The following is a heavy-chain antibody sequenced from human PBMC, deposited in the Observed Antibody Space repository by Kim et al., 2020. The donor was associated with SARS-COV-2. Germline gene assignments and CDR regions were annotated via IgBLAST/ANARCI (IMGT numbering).Heavy chain of an antibody. D-gene: IGHD6-6*01. CDR3: ARGMYYEYSSSSIGNWFDP. CDR1: GGSFSGYY. CDR2: INHSGST. Sequence: SETLSLTCAVYGGSFSGYYWSWIRQPPGKGLEWIGEINHSGSTNYNPSLKSRVTISVDTSKNQFSLKLSSVTAADTAVYYCARGMYYEYSSSSIGNWFDPWGQGTLVTVSS. J-gene: IGHJ5*02. V-gene: IGHV4-34*01.